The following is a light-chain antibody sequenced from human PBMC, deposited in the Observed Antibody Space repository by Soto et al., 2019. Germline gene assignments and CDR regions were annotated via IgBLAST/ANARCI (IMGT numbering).Light chain of an antibody. Sequence: QSALTQPASVSGSPGQSITISCTGTISDVGGYNYVSWYQQHPGKAPKLMIYDVSHRPSGVSNRFSGYKSGNTASLTISGLQAEDEADYYCSSYTSSSTPNVLGTGTKLTVL. CDR3: SSYTSSSTPNV. V-gene: IGLV2-14*01. J-gene: IGLJ1*01. CDR2: DVS. CDR1: ISDVGGYNY.